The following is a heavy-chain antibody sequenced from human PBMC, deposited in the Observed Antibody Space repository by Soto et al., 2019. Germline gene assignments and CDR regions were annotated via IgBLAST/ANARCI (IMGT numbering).Heavy chain of an antibody. V-gene: IGHV1-46*01. CDR3: ARVEDIAVAGTVSDY. CDR2: SNPSGGST. D-gene: IGHD6-19*01. CDR1: GYTFTSYY. J-gene: IGHJ4*02. Sequence: QVQLVQSGAEVKKPGASVKVSCKASGYTFTSYYMHWVRQAPGQGLEWMGISNPSGGSTSYAQKFQGRVTMTRDTSTSTVYMELSSLRSEDTAVYYCARVEDIAVAGTVSDYWGQGTLVTVSS.